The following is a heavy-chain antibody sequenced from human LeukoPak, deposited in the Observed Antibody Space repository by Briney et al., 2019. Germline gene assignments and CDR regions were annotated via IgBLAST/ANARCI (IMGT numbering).Heavy chain of an antibody. Sequence: AETLSLTCGVSGGSISSTNWWSWVRQPPGQGLEWIGEISLTERTNYNPSLNSRVTMSLDESRNQVSLNLTSVTAADTAIYYCSRESGPFCPFGYWGQGTLVIVPS. CDR1: GGSISSTNW. CDR3: SRESGPFCPFGY. D-gene: IGHD1-26*01. CDR2: ISLTERT. J-gene: IGHJ4*02. V-gene: IGHV4-4*02.